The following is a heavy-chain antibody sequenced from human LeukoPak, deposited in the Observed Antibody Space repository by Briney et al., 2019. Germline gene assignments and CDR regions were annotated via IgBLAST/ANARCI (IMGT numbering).Heavy chain of an antibody. D-gene: IGHD1-7*01. CDR2: ISRTSEST. J-gene: IGHJ5*02. CDR3: ARGATGTTRWFDP. CDR1: GFSFNTYS. V-gene: IGHV3-21*01. Sequence: GGSLRLSCAASGFSFNTYSMTWVRQAPGKGLEWVSIISRTSESTFYADSVKGRFTISRDNAKNSLYLQMNGLRADDTATYYCARGATGTTRWFDPWGQGTLVTVSS.